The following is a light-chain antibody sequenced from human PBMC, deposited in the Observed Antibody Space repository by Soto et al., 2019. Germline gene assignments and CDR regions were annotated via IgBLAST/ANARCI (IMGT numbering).Light chain of an antibody. CDR1: QTVSPY. J-gene: IGKJ4*01. V-gene: IGKV3-11*01. CDR3: QQRRDWL. CDR2: DVS. Sequence: ENVLAQFPATLSLSPGETATLSCMASQTVSPYLDWYQQKPGQAPRLLIYDVSNRAPGIPARFSGSESGTDFTLTISSLESEDSAVYYCQQRRDWLFCGWTKVEIK.